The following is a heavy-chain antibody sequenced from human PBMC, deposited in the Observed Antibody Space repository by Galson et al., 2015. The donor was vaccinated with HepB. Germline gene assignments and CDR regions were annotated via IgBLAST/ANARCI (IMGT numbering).Heavy chain of an antibody. CDR1: GYTFITYT. CDR3: ARDSGSYYFGY. CDR2: INGGNGKT. Sequence: QSGAEVKKPGESLKISCKASGYTFITYTLHWVRQAPGQRLEWMGCINGGNGKTKYSENFQGRVTMTTDTSTSTAYMELRSLRSDDTAVYYCARDSGSYYFGYWGQGTLVTVSS. J-gene: IGHJ4*02. D-gene: IGHD1-26*01. V-gene: IGHV1-3*01.